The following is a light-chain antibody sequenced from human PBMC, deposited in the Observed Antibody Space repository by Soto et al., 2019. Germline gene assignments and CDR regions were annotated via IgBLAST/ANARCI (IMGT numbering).Light chain of an antibody. CDR3: HQYYGTST. CDR1: QSLLFSSNNKNY. Sequence: DIVVTQSPDSLSVSLGEGATIDCKSSQSLLFSSNNKNYLAWYQQKPGQPPRLLISWASTQESWVPDRFSGSGSGTDFTLTISSLQPEDVAVYYGHQYYGTSTFGQGTRVEIK. CDR2: WAS. J-gene: IGKJ1*01. V-gene: IGKV4-1*01.